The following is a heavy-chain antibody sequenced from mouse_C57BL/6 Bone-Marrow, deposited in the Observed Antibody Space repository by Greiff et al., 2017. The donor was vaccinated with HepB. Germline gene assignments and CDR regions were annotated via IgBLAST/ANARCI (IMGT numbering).Heavy chain of an antibody. J-gene: IGHJ1*03. CDR3: ARDRGDYGSSYRYFDV. CDR1: GYSITSGYN. D-gene: IGHD1-1*01. Sequence: ESGPGLVKPSQSLSLTCSVTGYSITSGYNWNWIRQFPGNKLEWMGYISYDGSNNYNPSLKNRISITRDTSKNQFFLKLNSVTTEDTATYYCARDRGDYGSSYRYFDVWGTGTTVTVSS. V-gene: IGHV3-6*01. CDR2: ISYDGSN.